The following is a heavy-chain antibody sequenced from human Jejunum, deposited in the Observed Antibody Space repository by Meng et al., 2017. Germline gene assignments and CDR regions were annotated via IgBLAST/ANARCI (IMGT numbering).Heavy chain of an antibody. D-gene: IGHD2-2*01. V-gene: IGHV1-3*01. Sequence: HVVHSGAEGRTLGPSVNMSCCYSGDALTNIVIHWGRHAHGQRHELMGCIKAGNGDSKYSRNFQARVTIIRDTSSSTAYMELSSLGSEDTAVYYCSRVYCSSTSCQYYPDYWGQGALVTVFS. CDR3: SRVYCSSTSCQYYPDY. CDR2: IKAGNGDS. J-gene: IGHJ4*02. CDR1: GDALTNIV.